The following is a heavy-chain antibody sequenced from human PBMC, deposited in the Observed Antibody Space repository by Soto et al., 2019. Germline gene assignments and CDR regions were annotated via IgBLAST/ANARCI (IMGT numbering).Heavy chain of an antibody. J-gene: IGHJ6*02. CDR1: GFTFSSYW. CDR3: TRSLPRSGSSSYYGMDV. CDR2: ISSDGSST. Sequence: PGGSLRLSCAASGFTFSSYWMHWVRQAPGKGLVWVSCISSDGSSTIYADSVLGRFTISRDNAKNTLYLQMISLRAEDTAMYYCTRSLPRSGSSSYYGMDVWAKGPRSPSP. V-gene: IGHV3-74*01. D-gene: IGHD5-12*01.